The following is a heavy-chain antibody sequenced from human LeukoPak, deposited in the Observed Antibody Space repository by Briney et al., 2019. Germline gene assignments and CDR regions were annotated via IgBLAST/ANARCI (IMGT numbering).Heavy chain of an antibody. CDR1: GFTFSSYR. CDR3: ARVSTMIVVVITRPYYYYYMDV. CDR2: IKQDGSEK. V-gene: IGHV3-7*01. Sequence: PGGSLRLSCAASGFTFSSYRMSWVRQAPGKGLEWVANIKQDGSEKYYVDSVKGRFTISRDNAKNSLYLQMNSLRAEDTAVYYCARVSTMIVVVITRPYYYYYMDVWGKGTTVTVSS. J-gene: IGHJ6*03. D-gene: IGHD3-22*01.